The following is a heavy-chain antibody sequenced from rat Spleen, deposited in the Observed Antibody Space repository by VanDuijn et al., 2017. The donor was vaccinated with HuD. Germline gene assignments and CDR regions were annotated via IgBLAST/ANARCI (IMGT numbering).Heavy chain of an antibody. J-gene: IGHJ3*01. Sequence: EVQLVESGGGLVQPGRSLKLSCAASGFTFSDYYMAWVRQAPTKGLEWVASISTGGGNTYYRDSVKGRFTISRDNAKSTLYLQMDSLRSEDTATYYCARPGGYNYVGFAYWGQGTLVTVSS. V-gene: IGHV5-25*01. CDR3: ARPGGYNYVGFAY. D-gene: IGHD1-4*01. CDR2: ISTGGGNT. CDR1: GFTFSDYY.